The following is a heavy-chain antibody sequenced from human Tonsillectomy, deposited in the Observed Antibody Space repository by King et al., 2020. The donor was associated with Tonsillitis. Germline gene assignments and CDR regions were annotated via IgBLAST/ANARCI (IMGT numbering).Heavy chain of an antibody. CDR3: ARNPAWGALAS. J-gene: IGHJ4*02. Sequence: VQLVESGGGLVQPGGSLRLSCAASDLTFSTYWMSWIRQAPGKGLEWVANIKHDGSDTTYVDSVKGRFTVSRENAKNSLYLEMNRLRAEDTALYYCARNPAWGALASCGQGALVTVSS. CDR1: DLTFSTYW. D-gene: IGHD7-27*01. V-gene: IGHV3-7*01. CDR2: IKHDGSDT.